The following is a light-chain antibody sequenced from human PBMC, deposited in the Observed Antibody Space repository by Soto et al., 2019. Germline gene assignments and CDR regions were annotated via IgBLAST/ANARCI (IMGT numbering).Light chain of an antibody. CDR1: QSVSSF. J-gene: IGKJ4*01. CDR3: QHRSNRPLT. CDR2: DAS. V-gene: IGKV3-11*01. Sequence: EIVLTQSPATLSLSPGERATLSCRASQSVSSFLAWYQQKPGQAPRLLIYDASTRATGIPARFSGSGSGTDFTLTISSLEPEDFAVYYCQHRSNRPLTFGGGTKVEI.